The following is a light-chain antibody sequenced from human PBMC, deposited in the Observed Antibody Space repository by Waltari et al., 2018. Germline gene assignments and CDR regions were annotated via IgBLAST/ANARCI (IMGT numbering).Light chain of an antibody. CDR1: SSDVGAYNF. CDR2: EVS. J-gene: IGLJ1*01. V-gene: IGLV2-14*01. CDR3: SSYTRSNTYV. Sequence: QSALTQPASVSGSPGQSITISCTGTSSDVGAYNFVSWYQQHPGKAPNLMIYEVSNRPPGVSNRFSGSKSGNTASLTISALQAEDEADYHCSSYTRSNTYVFGAGTKVTVL.